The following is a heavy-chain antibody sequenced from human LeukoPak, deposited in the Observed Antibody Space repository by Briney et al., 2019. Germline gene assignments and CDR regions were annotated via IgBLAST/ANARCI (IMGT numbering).Heavy chain of an antibody. CDR1: GFTFSSYE. CDR3: ARRGGPTYDFWREGPSRYYYGMDV. J-gene: IGHJ6*02. D-gene: IGHD3-3*01. V-gene: IGHV3-48*03. CDR2: ISSSGSTI. Sequence: PGGSLRLSCAASGFTFSSYEMNWVRQAPGKGLEWVSYISSSGSTIYYADSVKGRFTISRDNAKNSLYLQMNSLRAEDTAVYYCARRGGPTYDFWREGPSRYYYGMDVWGQGTTVTVSS.